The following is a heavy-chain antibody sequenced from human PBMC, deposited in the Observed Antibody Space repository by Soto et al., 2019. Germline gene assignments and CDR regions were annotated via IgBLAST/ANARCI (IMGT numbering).Heavy chain of an antibody. CDR3: ARERQLAAHGMDV. D-gene: IGHD6-6*01. J-gene: IGHJ6*02. Sequence: QVQLVQSGAEVKMPGSSVKVSCRASSDTFNNYAISWVRQAPGLGLEWMGGIIPVFGTTNYAQKFQGRVTITADASTTKAYMGLSSLRSKDTAVYYCARERQLAAHGMDVWGQGTTVTVSS. CDR1: SDTFNNYA. V-gene: IGHV1-69*01. CDR2: IIPVFGTT.